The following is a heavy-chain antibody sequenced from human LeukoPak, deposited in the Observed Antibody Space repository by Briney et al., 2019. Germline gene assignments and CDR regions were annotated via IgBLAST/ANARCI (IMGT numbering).Heavy chain of an antibody. CDR2: IDDGGNT. CDR3: ARFSRITWGDWGDAFDV. CDR1: GGSFSDYF. V-gene: IGHV4-34*01. D-gene: IGHD2-21*02. J-gene: IGHJ3*01. Sequence: SETLSLMCSVYGGSFSDYFWSWIRQPPGKGLEWIGKIDDGGNTNYNPSLMSRVIVAMERSKKQFSLVMRSVTASDTAVYYCARFSRITWGDWGDAFDVWGQGATVIVSS.